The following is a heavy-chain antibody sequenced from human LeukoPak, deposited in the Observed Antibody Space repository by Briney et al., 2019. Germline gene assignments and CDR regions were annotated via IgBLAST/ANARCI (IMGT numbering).Heavy chain of an antibody. J-gene: IGHJ4*02. V-gene: IGHV3-7*01. CDR1: GFTFNSPSW. CDR2: INADGSRK. CDR3: ARSER. Sequence: GGSLRLSCAGSGFTFNSPSWMSWVRQAPGKGLEWVANINADGSRKYYVDSVKGRFTISKDNAKKSLHLEMNSLTAEDTAVYYCARSERWGQGTLVTVSS.